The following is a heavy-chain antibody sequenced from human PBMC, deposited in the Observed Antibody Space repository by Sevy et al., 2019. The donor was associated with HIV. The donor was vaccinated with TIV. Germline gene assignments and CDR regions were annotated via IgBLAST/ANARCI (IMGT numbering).Heavy chain of an antibody. Sequence: SETLSLTCTVSGDSISSSSYYWGWIRQPPGKGLEWIGRIYYSGSTYYNPSLKSRVTISVDTSKNQFSLKLSSVTAADKAVYYCAKSRSWLFDYWRQGTLVTVSS. CDR2: IYYSGST. D-gene: IGHD6-13*01. V-gene: IGHV4-39*01. CDR3: AKSRSWLFDY. J-gene: IGHJ4*02. CDR1: GDSISSSSYY.